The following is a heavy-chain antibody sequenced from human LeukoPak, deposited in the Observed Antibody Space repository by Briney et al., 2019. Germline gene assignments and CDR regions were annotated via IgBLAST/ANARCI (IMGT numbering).Heavy chain of an antibody. J-gene: IGHJ4*02. CDR1: GLIFRSYW. CDR2: INQDGSEK. CDR3: ARETDGRFFDY. V-gene: IGHV3-7*01. Sequence: GGSLRPSCAVSGLIFRSYWMSWVRQAPGKGLEWVANINQDGSEKYFVDSVKGRFTISRDNAKNSLHLQMNTLRAEDTAGYYCARETDGRFFDYWGQGTLVTVSS. D-gene: IGHD1-26*01.